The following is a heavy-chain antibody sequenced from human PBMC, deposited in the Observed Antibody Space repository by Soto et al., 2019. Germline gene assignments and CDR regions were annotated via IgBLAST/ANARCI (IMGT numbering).Heavy chain of an antibody. Sequence: PGGSLRLSCAASGFTFSSYAMHWVRQAPGKGLEWVAVISYDGSNKYYADSVKGRFTISRDNSKNTLYLQMNSLRAEDTAVYYCARDSRAHSSRGNYFDYWGQGTLVTVSS. CDR3: ARDSRAHSSRGNYFDY. D-gene: IGHD3-22*01. CDR2: ISYDGSNK. CDR1: GFTFSSYA. J-gene: IGHJ4*02. V-gene: IGHV3-30-3*01.